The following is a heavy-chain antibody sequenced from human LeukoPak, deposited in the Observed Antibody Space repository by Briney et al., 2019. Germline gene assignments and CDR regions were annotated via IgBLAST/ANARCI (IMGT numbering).Heavy chain of an antibody. J-gene: IGHJ4*02. CDR3: ARDVSRISDY. CDR1: GFTFSTYS. Sequence: GGPLRLSCAASGFTFSTYSMNWIRQAPGSRLEWVSSISSDSIYIYYADSVKGRFTISRDNAKNSLYLQMNSLRAEDTAVYYCARDVSRISDYWGQGTLVTVSS. CDR2: ISSDSIYI. D-gene: IGHD2-15*01. V-gene: IGHV3-21*06.